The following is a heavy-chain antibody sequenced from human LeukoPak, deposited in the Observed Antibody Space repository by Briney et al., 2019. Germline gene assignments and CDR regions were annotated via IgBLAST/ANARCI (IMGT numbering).Heavy chain of an antibody. Sequence: GGSLRLSYAASGSIFSSHGMHWVRQAPGKGLEWVALIQNDGKRKDYADSVKGRFSISRDNSKNTMYLEMSSLRAEDTAVYYCAKDFDRNYSLDYWGQGTLVTVSS. CDR1: GSIFSSHG. CDR2: IQNDGKRK. V-gene: IGHV3-30*02. D-gene: IGHD1-14*01. J-gene: IGHJ4*02. CDR3: AKDFDRNYSLDY.